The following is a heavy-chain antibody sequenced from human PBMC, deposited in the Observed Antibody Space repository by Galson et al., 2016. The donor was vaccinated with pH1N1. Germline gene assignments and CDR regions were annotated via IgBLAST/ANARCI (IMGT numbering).Heavy chain of an antibody. CDR2: IYLGGSLI. CDR1: GYRFTNSW. CDR3: ARQNDYGDYPGDAFDI. Sequence: QSGAEVKKPGESLKISCKGSGYRFTNSWIGWVRQMPGKGLEWMGIIYLGGSLIRYRPSFQGQVTISADKSINIVYLEWSSMKASDTATYYCARQNDYGDYPGDAFDIWGQGTMVTVSS. V-gene: IGHV5-51*01. J-gene: IGHJ3*02. D-gene: IGHD4-17*01.